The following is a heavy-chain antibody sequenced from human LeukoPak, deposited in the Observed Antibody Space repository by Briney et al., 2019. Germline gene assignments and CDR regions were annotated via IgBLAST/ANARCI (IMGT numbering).Heavy chain of an antibody. CDR2: INSNSGGT. J-gene: IGHJ4*02. D-gene: IGHD3-16*02. CDR1: GYTFTSYD. CDR3: ARDYHRLYYFDY. Sequence: ASVKVSCTASGYTFTSYDINWVRQAPGQGLEWMGWINSNSGGTNYAQKFQGRVTMTRDTSISTAYMELSRLRSDDTAVYYCARDYHRLYYFDYWGQGTLVTVSS. V-gene: IGHV1-2*02.